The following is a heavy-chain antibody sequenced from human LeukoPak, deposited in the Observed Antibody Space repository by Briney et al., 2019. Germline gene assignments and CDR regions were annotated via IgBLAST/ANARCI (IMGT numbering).Heavy chain of an antibody. CDR1: GFTFSNYW. CDR2: INSNGSST. V-gene: IGHV3-74*01. CDR3: AREALGYRGYDPDYFDS. Sequence: GGSLRLSCAASGFTFSNYWMHWVRQAPGRGLVWVSRINSNGSSTNYADSVKGRFIISRDNSKTTLYLQMNNLRPEDTALYYCAREALGYRGYDPDYFDSWGQGTLVIVSS. D-gene: IGHD5-12*01. J-gene: IGHJ4*02.